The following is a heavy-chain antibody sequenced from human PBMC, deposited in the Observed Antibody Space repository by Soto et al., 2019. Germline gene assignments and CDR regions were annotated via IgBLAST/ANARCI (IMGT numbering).Heavy chain of an antibody. J-gene: IGHJ5*02. Sequence: RWIIQPPGKGLEWIGEINHSGSTNYNPSLKSRVTISVDTSNNQFSLKLRSVTAADTAVYYCARHWGYSRSTPTPKSNCSDLRVQGTLVTGTS. D-gene: IGHD6-13*01. CDR3: ARHWGYSRSTPTPKSNCSDL. CDR2: INHSGST. V-gene: IGHV4-34*01.